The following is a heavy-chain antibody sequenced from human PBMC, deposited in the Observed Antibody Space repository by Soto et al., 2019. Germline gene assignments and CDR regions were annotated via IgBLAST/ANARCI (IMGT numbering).Heavy chain of an antibody. V-gene: IGHV3-23*01. J-gene: IGHJ4*02. CDR3: AKAPVEFGELLTPLDY. CDR2: ISGSGGST. D-gene: IGHD3-10*01. CDR1: GSPLSALP. Sequence: EVQLLESGGGLVHPGGSWSPPWAAPGSPLSALPMSGSPQAPGKGLGWASAISGSGGSTYYADSVQGRFTISRDNSKNTLYLQMNSLRAEDTAVYYCAKAPVEFGELLTPLDYWGQGTLVTVSS.